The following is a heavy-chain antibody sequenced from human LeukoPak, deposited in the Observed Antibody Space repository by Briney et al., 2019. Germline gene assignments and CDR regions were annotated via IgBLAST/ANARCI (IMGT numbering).Heavy chain of an antibody. J-gene: IGHJ5*02. CDR2: IKQDGSEK. D-gene: IGHD3-10*01. V-gene: IGHV3-7*01. Sequence: PGESLRLSCAASGFTFSSYWMSWVRQAPGKGLEWVANIKQDGSEKYFMDSLKGRLIISRDNAKNSLHLQMNSLRAEDTAVYYCVKPYYFSSGSLTWGQGTLVTVSS. CDR1: GFTFSSYW. CDR3: VKPYYFSSGSLT.